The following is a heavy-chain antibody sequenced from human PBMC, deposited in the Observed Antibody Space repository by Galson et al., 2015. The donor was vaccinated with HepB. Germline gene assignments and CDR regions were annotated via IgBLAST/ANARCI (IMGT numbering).Heavy chain of an antibody. CDR2: ISNDASNK. CDR1: GFTFSSYG. J-gene: IGHJ4*02. CDR3: ARASPKPYSRSPWGGFIDY. D-gene: IGHD6-13*01. V-gene: IGHV3-30*03. Sequence: SLRLSCAASGFTFSSYGMNWVRQAPGKGLEWVAVISNDASNKYYADSVKGRFTISRDNSKDTLYLQMNSLRAEDTALYYCARASPKPYSRSPWGGFIDYWGQGTLVTVSS.